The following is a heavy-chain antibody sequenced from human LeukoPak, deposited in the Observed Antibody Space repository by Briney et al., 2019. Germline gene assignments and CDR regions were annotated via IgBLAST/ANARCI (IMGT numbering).Heavy chain of an antibody. CDR1: GFTFSNFW. CDR3: ASLFLVGATSDY. D-gene: IGHD1-26*01. Sequence: GGSLRLSCTASGFTFSNFWMGWVRQAPGKGLEWVAVISYDGSNKYYADSVKGRFTISRDNSKNTLYLQMNSLRAEDTAVYYCASLFLVGATSDYWGQGTLVTVSS. V-gene: IGHV3-30-3*01. J-gene: IGHJ4*02. CDR2: ISYDGSNK.